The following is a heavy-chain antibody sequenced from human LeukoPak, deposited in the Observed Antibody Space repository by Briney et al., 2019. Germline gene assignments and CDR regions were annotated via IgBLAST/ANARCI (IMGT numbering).Heavy chain of an antibody. CDR3: ARTTEAHSWRTRYYDYYMDV. D-gene: IGHD6-13*01. CDR2: IHFSGST. J-gene: IGHJ6*03. Sequence: SETLSLTCTVSGGPISSYYWSWIRQPPGKGLEWIGYIHFSGSTNYNPSLKSRVTISADTSKNQFSLKLRSVTAADTAVYYCARTTEAHSWRTRYYDYYMDVWGKGTTVSVSS. CDR1: GGPISSYY. V-gene: IGHV4-59*01.